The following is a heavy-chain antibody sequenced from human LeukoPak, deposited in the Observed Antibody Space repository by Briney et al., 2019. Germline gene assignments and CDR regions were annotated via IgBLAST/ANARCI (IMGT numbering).Heavy chain of an antibody. CDR1: GGSFSGYY. V-gene: IGHV4-34*01. CDR2: INHSGST. Sequence: SETLSLTCAVYGGSFSGYYWSWTRQPPGKGLEWIGEINHSGSTNCNPSLKSRVTISVDTSKNQFSLKLSSVTAADTAVYYCASTRGYCSSTSCYRRYYFDYWGQGTLVTVSS. CDR3: ASTRGYCSSTSCYRRYYFDY. J-gene: IGHJ4*02. D-gene: IGHD2-2*01.